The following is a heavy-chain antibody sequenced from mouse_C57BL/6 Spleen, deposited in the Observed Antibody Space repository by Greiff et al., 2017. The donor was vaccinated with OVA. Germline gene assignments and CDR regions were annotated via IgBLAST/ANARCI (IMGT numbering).Heavy chain of an antibody. Sequence: QVQLQQSGPELVKPGASVKISCKASGYAFSSSWMNWVKQRPGKGLEWIGRIYPGDGDPNYNGKFKGKATLTADKSSSTAYMQLSSLTSEDSAVYFCAREGGYDPFAYWGQGTLVTVSA. J-gene: IGHJ3*01. V-gene: IGHV1-82*01. D-gene: IGHD2-3*01. CDR3: AREGGYDPFAY. CDR1: GYAFSSSW. CDR2: IYPGDGDP.